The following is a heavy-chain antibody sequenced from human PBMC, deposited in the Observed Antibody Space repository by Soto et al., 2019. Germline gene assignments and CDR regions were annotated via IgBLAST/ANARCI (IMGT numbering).Heavy chain of an antibody. J-gene: IGHJ4*02. Sequence: SETLSLTCTVSGGPISSSSYYWGWIRQPPGKGLEWIGSIYYSGSTYYNPSLKSRVTISVDTSKNQFSLKLSSVTAADTAVYYCARHSPDIVATIPRGYFDYGGKGTPVTVS. CDR3: ARHSPDIVATIPRGYFDY. D-gene: IGHD5-12*01. V-gene: IGHV4-39*01. CDR1: GGPISSSSYY. CDR2: IYYSGST.